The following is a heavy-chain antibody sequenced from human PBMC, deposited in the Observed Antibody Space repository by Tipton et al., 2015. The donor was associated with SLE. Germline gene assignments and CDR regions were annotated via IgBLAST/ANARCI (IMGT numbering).Heavy chain of an antibody. V-gene: IGHV4-34*01. D-gene: IGHD6-13*01. CDR1: DGSLSGYY. Sequence: TLSLTCTVFDGSLSGYYCAWLRQSPGKGLAWIGEISHDGGDNYNTSLESRGTISLETSKNKFSLQLTSVTAADTAVYYCARDGGQRVISGTYDFYYYGLDVWGQGTTVTVSS. CDR3: ARDGGQRVISGTYDFYYYGLDV. J-gene: IGHJ6*02. CDR2: ISHDGGD.